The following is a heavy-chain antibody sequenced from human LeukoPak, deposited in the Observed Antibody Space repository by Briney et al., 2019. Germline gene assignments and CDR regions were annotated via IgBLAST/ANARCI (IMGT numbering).Heavy chain of an antibody. Sequence: GGSLRVSCAASAFSLSAYNMNWVRQAPGKGLEWVSSISYTGTYIYYADSVKGRFTISRDNTQNSLYLQMNSLRAEDTAVYYCARPTTVTTISADAFDIWGQGTMVTVSS. CDR2: ISYTGTYI. CDR1: AFSLSAYN. D-gene: IGHD4-17*01. CDR3: ARPTTVTTISADAFDI. J-gene: IGHJ3*02. V-gene: IGHV3-21*01.